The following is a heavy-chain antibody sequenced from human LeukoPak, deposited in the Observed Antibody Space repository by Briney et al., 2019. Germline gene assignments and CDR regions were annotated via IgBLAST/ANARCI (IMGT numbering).Heavy chain of an antibody. CDR1: GFTFDDYA. J-gene: IGHJ4*02. CDR3: AKDYFGKFKRYYFDY. CDR2: ISWNSGSI. D-gene: IGHD3-10*01. V-gene: IGHV3-9*01. Sequence: GGSLRLSCAASGFTFDDYAMHWVRQAPGKGLEWVSGISWNSGSIGYADSVKGRFTISRDNAKNSLYLQMNSLRAEDTALYYCAKDYFGKFKRYYFDYWGQGTLVTVSS.